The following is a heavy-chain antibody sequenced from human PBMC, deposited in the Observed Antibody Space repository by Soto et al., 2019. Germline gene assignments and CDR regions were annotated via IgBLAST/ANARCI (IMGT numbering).Heavy chain of an antibody. CDR1: GTTLNDYA. J-gene: IGHJ6*02. D-gene: IGHD2-8*01. CDR2: ISLDGNDK. Sequence: GGSLRLSCEVSGTTLNDYAMHWVRQAPGKGLEWIGFISLDGNDKYYADSVKGRFTISRDDSKNTLDLQMSSLRPDDTAVYYCATNFKYCPNGVCYLHYTDMDVWGPGTPVTVSS. CDR3: ATNFKYCPNGVCYLHYTDMDV. V-gene: IGHV3-30-3*01.